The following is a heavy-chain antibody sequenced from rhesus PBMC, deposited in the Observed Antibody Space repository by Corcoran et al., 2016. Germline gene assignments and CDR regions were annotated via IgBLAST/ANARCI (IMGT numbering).Heavy chain of an antibody. V-gene: IGHV4-73*01. CDR1: GGSISGYYY. Sequence: QVKLQQWGEGLVKPSETLSLTCAVYGGSISGYYYWSWIRQPAGKGQAGIGYIYGKSASTTYNPSLKNPVTISKDTSKNQFSLKLSSVTAADTAVYYCARAGIAAAYFDYWGQGVLVTVSS. CDR3: ARAGIAAAYFDY. J-gene: IGHJ4*01. D-gene: IGHD6-31*01. CDR2: IYGKSAST.